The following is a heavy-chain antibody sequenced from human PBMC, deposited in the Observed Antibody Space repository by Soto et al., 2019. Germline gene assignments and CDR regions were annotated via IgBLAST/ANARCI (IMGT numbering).Heavy chain of an antibody. CDR1: GFTFSSYS. V-gene: IGHV3-21*01. J-gene: IGHJ6*03. D-gene: IGHD2-15*01. CDR3: ARDSGYCSGGICYYYYYMDV. CDR2: ISSSSSYI. Sequence: EVQLVESGGGLVKPGGSLRLSCAASGFTFSSYSMNWVRQAPGKGLEWVSSISSSSSYIYYADSVKGRFTISRDNAKNSLYLQMNSLRAEDTAVYYCARDSGYCSGGICYYYYYMDVGGKGTTVTVSS.